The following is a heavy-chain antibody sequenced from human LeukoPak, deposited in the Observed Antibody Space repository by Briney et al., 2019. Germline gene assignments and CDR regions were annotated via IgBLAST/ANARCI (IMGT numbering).Heavy chain of an antibody. CDR1: GFTVTSNY. Sequence: GGSLRLSCAASGFTVTSNYMTWVRQAPGQGLAWVSIIYSGGYTDYADSVKGRFTISRDNSKNTLYLQMSSLRAEDTAVYYCVKVESFKGLPGDYWGQGTLVTVSS. CDR2: IYSGGYT. V-gene: IGHV3-66*01. D-gene: IGHD1-14*01. J-gene: IGHJ4*02. CDR3: VKVESFKGLPGDY.